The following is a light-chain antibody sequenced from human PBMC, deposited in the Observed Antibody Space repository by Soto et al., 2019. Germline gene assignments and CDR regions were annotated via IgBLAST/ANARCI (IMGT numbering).Light chain of an antibody. V-gene: IGKV3-15*01. J-gene: IGKJ4*01. CDR1: QTVRSN. CDR3: QQYYDWPPLT. CDR2: AAS. Sequence: EIVMTQSPATLSVSPGEGVTLSCRASQTVRSNLAWYLQKPGQAPRLLTYAASTRATGVPARFSGSGSETDFTLTISSLQSEDFAVYYCQQYYDWPPLTFGGGTRVEIK.